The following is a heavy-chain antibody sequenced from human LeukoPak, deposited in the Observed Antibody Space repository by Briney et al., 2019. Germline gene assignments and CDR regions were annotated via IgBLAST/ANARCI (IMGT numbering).Heavy chain of an antibody. D-gene: IGHD4-11*01. CDR3: AREGVTKYYFDY. Sequence: PSETLSLTCTVSGGSISSYYWSWIRQPPGKGLEWIGYIYYSGSTDYNPSLKSRVTISVDTSKHQFSLKLSSLTAADTAVYYCAREGVTKYYFDYWGQGTLVTVSS. CDR2: IYYSGST. J-gene: IGHJ4*02. CDR1: GGSISSYY. V-gene: IGHV4-59*01.